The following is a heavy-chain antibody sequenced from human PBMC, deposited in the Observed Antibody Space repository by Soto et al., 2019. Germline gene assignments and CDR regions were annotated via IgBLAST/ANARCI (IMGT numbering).Heavy chain of an antibody. D-gene: IGHD3-22*01. Sequence: SETLSLTCAVSGGSISSGDYSWSWIRQPPGKGLEWIGYIYHSGTTYYNPSLKSRVYISVDTSKNQFSLKLSSVTAADTAVYYCARAHYESSGFFPGAFDIWGQGTMVTVSS. V-gene: IGHV4-30-2*05. CDR3: ARAHYESSGFFPGAFDI. CDR1: GGSISSGDYS. J-gene: IGHJ3*02. CDR2: IYHSGTT.